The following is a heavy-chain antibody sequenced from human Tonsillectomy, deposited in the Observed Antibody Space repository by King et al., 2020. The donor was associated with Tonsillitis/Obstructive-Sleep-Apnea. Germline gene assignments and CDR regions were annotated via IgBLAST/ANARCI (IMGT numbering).Heavy chain of an antibody. D-gene: IGHD2/OR15-2a*01. CDR2: IYSGGST. CDR3: ARQTLGATFQYFQH. J-gene: IGHJ1*01. Sequence: VQLVESGGGLIQPGGSLRLSCAASGFTVSSNYMSWVRQAPGKGLEWVSVIYSGGSTYYADSVKGRFTISRDNSKNTLYLQMNSLRAEDTAVYYCARQTLGATFQYFQHWGQGTLVTVSS. CDR1: GFTVSSNY. V-gene: IGHV3-53*01.